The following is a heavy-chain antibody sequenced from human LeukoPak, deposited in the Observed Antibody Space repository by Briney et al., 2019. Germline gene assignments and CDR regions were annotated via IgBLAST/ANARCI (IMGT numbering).Heavy chain of an antibody. J-gene: IGHJ4*02. Sequence: GSLRLSCAASGFTFSSYGMHWVRQAPGKGLEWVAFIRYDGSNKYYADSVKGRFTISRDNSKNTLYLQMNSLRAEDTAVYYCAKIGIGYCSGGSCYPFDYWGQGTLVTVSS. CDR3: AKIGIGYCSGGSCYPFDY. V-gene: IGHV3-30*02. CDR2: IRYDGSNK. CDR1: GFTFSSYG. D-gene: IGHD2-15*01.